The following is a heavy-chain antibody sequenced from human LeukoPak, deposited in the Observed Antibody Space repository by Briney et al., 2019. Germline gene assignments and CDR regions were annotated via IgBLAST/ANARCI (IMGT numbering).Heavy chain of an antibody. CDR3: ARDSESRELLNFDY. J-gene: IGHJ4*02. CDR2: ISAGNGNT. V-gene: IGHV1-3*01. Sequence: ASVKVSCKASGCTFTSYAMHWVRQAPGQRLEWMGWISAGNGNTKYSQKFQGRVTITRDTSASTAYMELSSLRSEDTAVYYCARDSESRELLNFDYWGQGTLVTVSS. D-gene: IGHD1-26*01. CDR1: GCTFTSYA.